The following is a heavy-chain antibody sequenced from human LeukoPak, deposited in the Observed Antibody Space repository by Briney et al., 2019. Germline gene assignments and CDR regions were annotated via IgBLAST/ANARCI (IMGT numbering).Heavy chain of an antibody. V-gene: IGHV3-11*06. J-gene: IGHJ4*02. CDR2: ITGSGEIT. CDR1: GFTFSDYY. D-gene: IGHD2-2*01. Sequence: GGSLRLSCSASGFTFSDYYMSWIRQAPGKGLEWVGYITGSGEITSYGDSVKGRFTISRDNAKNSLFLQMNSLRAEDTAVYYCARAPTVLVGYCSSASCQADYWGQGTLVTVSS. CDR3: ARAPTVLVGYCSSASCQADY.